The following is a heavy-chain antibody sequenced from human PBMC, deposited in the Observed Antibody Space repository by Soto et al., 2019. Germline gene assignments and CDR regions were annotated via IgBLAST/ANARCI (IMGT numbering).Heavy chain of an antibody. J-gene: IGHJ6*02. V-gene: IGHV1-18*01. CDR1: GGTFSSYA. CDR3: ARDYYDILTGAIASPVGYYYYGMDV. CDR2: ISAYNGNT. D-gene: IGHD3-9*01. Sequence: ASVKVSCKASGGTFSSYAISWVRQAPGQGLEWMGWISAYNGNTNYAQKPQGRVTMTTDTSTSTAYMELSSLRSEDTAVYYCARDYYDILTGAIASPVGYYYYGMDVWGQGTTVTVSS.